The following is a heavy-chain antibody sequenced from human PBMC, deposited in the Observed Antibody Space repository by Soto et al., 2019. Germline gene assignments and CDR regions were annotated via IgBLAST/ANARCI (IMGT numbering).Heavy chain of an antibody. V-gene: IGHV4-34*01. CDR3: ARGWYYDILTGYSREDNWFAP. D-gene: IGHD3-9*01. Sequence: SETLSRTCAVYGGSFSGYYWSCIRQPPGKGLEWIGEINHSGSTNYNPSLKSRVTISVDTSKNQFSLKLSSVTAADTAVYYCARGWYYDILTGYSREDNWFAPWGQGTLVTVSS. CDR2: INHSGST. CDR1: GGSFSGYY. J-gene: IGHJ5*02.